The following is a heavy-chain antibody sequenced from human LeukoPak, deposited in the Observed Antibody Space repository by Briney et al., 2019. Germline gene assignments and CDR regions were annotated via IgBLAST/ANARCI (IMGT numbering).Heavy chain of an antibody. CDR2: IHQSGST. J-gene: IGHJ4*02. D-gene: IGHD5-18*01. CDR3: ARDSDHTSMLFKGFDY. V-gene: IGHV4-38-2*02. Sequence: GSLRLSCAASGFTFSSYSMNWVRQPPGKGLEWIGNIHQSGSTYYNPSVKSRVSISMDTSKNQFSLKLNSVTAADTAVYYCARDSDHTSMLFKGFDYWGQGTLVTVSS. CDR1: GFTFSSYS.